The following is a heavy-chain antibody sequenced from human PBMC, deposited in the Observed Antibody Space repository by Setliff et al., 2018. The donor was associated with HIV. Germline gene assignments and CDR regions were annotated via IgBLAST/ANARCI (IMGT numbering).Heavy chain of an antibody. CDR1: GSTFDDYA. CDR3: AKDGNRRSPTGVFYYGMDV. Sequence: PGGSLRLSCAASGSTFDDYAMHWVRQAPGKGLEWVSGISWNSGSIGYPDSVKGRFTISRDNAKNSLYLQMNSLRAEDTALYYCAKDGNRRSPTGVFYYGMDVWGQGTTVTVSS. D-gene: IGHD1-1*01. CDR2: ISWNSGSI. V-gene: IGHV3-9*01. J-gene: IGHJ6*02.